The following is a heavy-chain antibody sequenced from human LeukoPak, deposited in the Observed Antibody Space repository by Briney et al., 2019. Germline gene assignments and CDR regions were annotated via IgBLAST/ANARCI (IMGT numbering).Heavy chain of an antibody. CDR1: GFTFSSYA. CDR2: ISYDGSNK. J-gene: IGHJ4*02. D-gene: IGHD2-2*01. Sequence: GGSLRLSCAASGFTFSSYAMSWVRQAPGKGLEWVAVISYDGSNKYYADSVKGRFTISRDNSKNTLYLQMNSLRAEDTAVYYCARAERGYCSSTSCLDYGDFLDYWGQGTLVTVSS. CDR3: ARAERGYCSSTSCLDYGDFLDY. V-gene: IGHV3-30-3*01.